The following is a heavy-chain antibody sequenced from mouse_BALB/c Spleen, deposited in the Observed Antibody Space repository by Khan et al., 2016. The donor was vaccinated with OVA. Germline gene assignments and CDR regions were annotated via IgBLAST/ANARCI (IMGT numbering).Heavy chain of an antibody. CDR3: ASPLYYYGYAMDY. V-gene: IGHV2-2*02. CDR1: GFSLTNYG. D-gene: IGHD1-1*01. CDR2: LWSGGTT. J-gene: IGHJ4*01. Sequence: VQLKESGPGLVQPSQSLSITCTVSGFSLTNYGIHWVRQSPGRGLEWLGVLWSGGTTDYNAPFVSRLSIIKDNSKSQVFFKMNSLQANDTAIYYCASPLYYYGYAMDYWGQGTSVTVSS.